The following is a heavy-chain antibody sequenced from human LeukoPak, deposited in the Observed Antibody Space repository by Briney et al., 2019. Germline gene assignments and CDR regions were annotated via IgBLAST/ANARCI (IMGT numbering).Heavy chain of an antibody. CDR1: GGSVSSYY. CDR2: IYYSGST. J-gene: IGHJ4*02. CDR3: ATVDTTMGKDS. V-gene: IGHV4-59*08. Sequence: SETLSLTCTVSGGSVSSYYWSWIRQPPGEGLEWIGYIYYSGSTNYNPSLKSRVTMSVDTSKNQFSLKLSSVTAADTAVYYCATVDTTMGKDSWGQGTLVTVSS. D-gene: IGHD5-18*01.